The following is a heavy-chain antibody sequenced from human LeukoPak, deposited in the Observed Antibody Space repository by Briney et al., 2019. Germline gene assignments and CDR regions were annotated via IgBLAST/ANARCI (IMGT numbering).Heavy chain of an antibody. Sequence: SETLSLTCAAYGGSFSGYYWSWIRQPPGKGLEWIGEINHSGSTNYNPSLKSRVTISVDTSKNQFSLKLSSVTAADTAVYYCARAYSNLLYFDLWGRGTLVTVSS. D-gene: IGHD4-11*01. CDR1: GGSFSGYY. CDR3: ARAYSNLLYFDL. V-gene: IGHV4-34*01. CDR2: INHSGST. J-gene: IGHJ2*01.